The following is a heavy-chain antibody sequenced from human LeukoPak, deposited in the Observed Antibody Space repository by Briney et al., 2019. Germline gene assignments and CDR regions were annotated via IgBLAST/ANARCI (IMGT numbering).Heavy chain of an antibody. CDR3: AKVLRLRGHFDY. CDR1: GFTFSSYA. CDR2: ISGSGGST. D-gene: IGHD5-18*01. V-gene: IGHV3-23*01. Sequence: GGSLRLSCAAPGFTFSSYAMSWVRQAPGKGLEWVSAISGSGGSTYYADSVKGRFTISGDNSKNTLYLQMNSLRAEDTAVYYCAKVLRLRGHFDYWGQGTLVTVSS. J-gene: IGHJ4*02.